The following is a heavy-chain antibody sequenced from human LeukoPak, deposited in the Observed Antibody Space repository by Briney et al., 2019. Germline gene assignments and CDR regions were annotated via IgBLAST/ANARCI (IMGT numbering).Heavy chain of an antibody. J-gene: IGHJ4*02. V-gene: IGHV3-53*01. Sequence: GGSLRLSCGASGFTVSSNYMIWVRQAPGKGLEWVSVIYSGGSTYYADSVKGRFTISRDNSGNTLSLQMNSLRAEDTAVYYCARDTGTGYYTLDYWGPGTLVTVSS. D-gene: IGHD1-26*01. CDR3: ARDTGTGYYTLDY. CDR1: GFTVSSNY. CDR2: IYSGGST.